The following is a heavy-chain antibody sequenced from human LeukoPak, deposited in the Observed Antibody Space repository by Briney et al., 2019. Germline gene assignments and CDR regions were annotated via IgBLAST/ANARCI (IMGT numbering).Heavy chain of an antibody. D-gene: IGHD6-13*01. CDR1: GFTFNNYS. CDR3: ASGFSSSWYSSSGWYRNFDY. J-gene: IGHJ4*02. Sequence: GGSLRLSCVVSGFTFNNYSMNWVRQAPGKGLEWVSSISSSGAYIYYADSVKGRFTISRDNSKNTLYLQMNSLRAEDTAVYYCASGFSSSWYSSSGWYRNFDYWGQGTLVTVSS. CDR2: ISSSGAYI. V-gene: IGHV3-21*01.